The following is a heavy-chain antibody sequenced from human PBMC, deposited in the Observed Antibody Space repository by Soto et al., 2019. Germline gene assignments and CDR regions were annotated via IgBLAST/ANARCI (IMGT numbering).Heavy chain of an antibody. CDR1: GGSISSGGYY. J-gene: IGHJ3*02. V-gene: IGHV4-31*03. CDR3: ARVGPYYYDSSGYYYGRLTTTDI. D-gene: IGHD3-22*01. Sequence: SETLSLTCTVSGGSISSGGYYWSWIRQHPGKGLEWIGYIYYSGSTYYNPSLKSRVTISVDTSKNQFSLRLSSVTAADTAVYYCARVGPYYYDSSGYYYGRLTTTDIWGQGTMVTVSS. CDR2: IYYSGST.